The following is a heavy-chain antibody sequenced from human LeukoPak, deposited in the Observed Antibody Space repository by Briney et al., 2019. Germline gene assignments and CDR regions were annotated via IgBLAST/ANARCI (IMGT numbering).Heavy chain of an antibody. D-gene: IGHD3-10*01. V-gene: IGHV4-59*01. CDR1: GDSISSYY. CDR3: ARNYYGSGSYPDY. J-gene: IGHJ4*02. CDR2: FYYSGST. Sequence: SETLSLTCTVSGDSISSYYWSWIRQSPGKGLEWIAYFYYSGSTNHNPSLKSRVTISVDTSKNQFSLKLSSVTAADTAVYYCARNYYGSGSYPDYRGQGTLVTVSS.